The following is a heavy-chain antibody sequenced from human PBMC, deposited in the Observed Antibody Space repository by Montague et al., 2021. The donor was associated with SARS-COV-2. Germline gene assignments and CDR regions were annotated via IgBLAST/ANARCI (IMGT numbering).Heavy chain of an antibody. CDR1: GGSISSGGYY. CDR3: ARSPEPMIILIITSLNWYFDL. D-gene: IGHD3-22*01. V-gene: IGHV4-31*03. J-gene: IGHJ2*01. Sequence: TLSLTCTVSGGSISSGGYYWSWIRQHPGKGLEWIGYIYYSGSTYYNPSLKSRVTISVDTSKNQFSLKMSSVTAADTAVYYCARSPEPMIILIITSLNWYFDLWDRGTRVTVSS. CDR2: IYYSGST.